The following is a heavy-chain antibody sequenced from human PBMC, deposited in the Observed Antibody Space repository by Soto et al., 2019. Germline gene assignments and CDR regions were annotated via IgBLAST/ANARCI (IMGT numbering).Heavy chain of an antibody. Sequence: QLQLQESGPGLVKPSETLSLTCTVSGGSISSNSYYWGWIRQPPGKGLEWIGSIPYTGDTNYNPSLKCRVTISVDASKNQFSLKLSSVTAADTAVYYCPGGLVVVTGGRSYFDYWGQGTLVTVSS. CDR3: PGGLVVVTGGRSYFDY. D-gene: IGHD2-21*02. CDR2: IPYTGDT. J-gene: IGHJ4*02. V-gene: IGHV4-39*01. CDR1: GGSISSNSYY.